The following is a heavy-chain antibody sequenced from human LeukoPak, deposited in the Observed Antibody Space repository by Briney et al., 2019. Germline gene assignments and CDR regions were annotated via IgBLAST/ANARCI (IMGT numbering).Heavy chain of an antibody. CDR1: GFTFSTYG. V-gene: IGHV3-33*01. Sequence: PGRSLRLSCTASGFTFSTYGLDWVRQAPGKGLEWVAIIWYDGSNKDYAASVKGRFTISRDNSQNTLFLQMNSLRAEDTGVYYCVGPRLHKGVFDIWGQGTMVTVSS. CDR2: IWYDGSNK. D-gene: IGHD2-8*01. CDR3: VGPRLHKGVFDI. J-gene: IGHJ3*02.